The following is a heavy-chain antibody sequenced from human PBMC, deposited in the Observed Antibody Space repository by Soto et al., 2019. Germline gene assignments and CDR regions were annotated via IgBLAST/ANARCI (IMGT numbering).Heavy chain of an antibody. CDR2: TNAGNGNT. CDR3: ARGITLPTPLDY. V-gene: IGHV1-3*01. Sequence: GASVKVSCKASGYTFTSYAMHLVRQAPGQRLEWMGWTNAGNGNTKYSQKFQGRVTITRDTSASTAYMELSSLRSEDTAVYYCARGITLPTPLDYWGQGTLVTVSS. D-gene: IGHD1-20*01. CDR1: GYTFTSYA. J-gene: IGHJ4*02.